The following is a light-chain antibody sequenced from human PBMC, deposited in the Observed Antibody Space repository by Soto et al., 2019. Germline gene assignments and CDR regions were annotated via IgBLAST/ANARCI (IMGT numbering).Light chain of an antibody. CDR3: QHYGSSTWT. V-gene: IGKV3-20*01. CDR1: QSVSSSY. CDR2: GAS. Sequence: VLTQSPGTLSLSPGERATLSCRASQSVSSSYLAWYQQKPGQAPGLLIYGASSRATGIPDRLSGSGSGTDFTLTISRLEPEDFAVYYCQHYGSSTWTFGQGTKVDI. J-gene: IGKJ1*01.